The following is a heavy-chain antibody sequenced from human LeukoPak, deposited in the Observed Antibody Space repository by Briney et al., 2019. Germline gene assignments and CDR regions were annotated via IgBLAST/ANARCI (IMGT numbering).Heavy chain of an antibody. Sequence: PGGSLRLSCAASGFTFSDYGFLWVRQAPGKGLEWVSAISGSGGSTYYADSVKGRFTISRDNSKNTLYLQMNSLGADDTAVYYCAKGNWRYFDYWGQGTLVTVSS. CDR3: AKGNWRYFDY. CDR1: GFTFSDYG. V-gene: IGHV3-23*01. CDR2: ISGSGGST. J-gene: IGHJ4*02. D-gene: IGHD1-1*01.